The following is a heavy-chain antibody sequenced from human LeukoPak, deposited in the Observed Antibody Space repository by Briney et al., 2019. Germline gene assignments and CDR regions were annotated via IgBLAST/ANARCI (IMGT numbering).Heavy chain of an antibody. CDR2: INTYNGKT. CDR1: GYTFTSYD. J-gene: IGHJ4*02. D-gene: IGHD1-26*01. CDR3: AREQKSIGSYFNY. Sequence: ASVKVSCKASGYTFTSYDISWVRQAPGQGLEWMGWINTYNGKTNYPQKLQGRVTMTTDTSTSTAYMELRNLRSDDTAVYYCAREQKSIGSYFNYWGQGTLVTVSS. V-gene: IGHV1-18*01.